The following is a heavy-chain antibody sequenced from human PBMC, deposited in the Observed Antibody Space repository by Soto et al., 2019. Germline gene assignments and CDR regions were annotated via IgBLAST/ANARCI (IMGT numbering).Heavy chain of an antibody. CDR2: IYYNGNT. D-gene: IGHD1-1*01. J-gene: IGHJ4*02. Sequence: QLHLQESGPGLVKPSETLSLTCSVSGGSLSSSSYYWAWIRQPPGKGLEWIGTIYYNGNTYYNPSLKSLVRIALDTSRNEISLKLSAVTATDTAVYYGGRPDWTYYLLAITFWGQGTLATVSS. V-gene: IGHV4-39*01. CDR1: GGSLSSSSYY. CDR3: GRPDWTYYLLAITF.